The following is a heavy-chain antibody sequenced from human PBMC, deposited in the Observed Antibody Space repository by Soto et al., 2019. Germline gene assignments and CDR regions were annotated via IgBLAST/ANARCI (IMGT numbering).Heavy chain of an antibody. CDR2: ITWNSRVL. D-gene: IGHD3-3*01. J-gene: IGHJ4*02. V-gene: IGHV3-9*01. Sequence: PGGSLRLSCVGTGLNFDDFAMHWVRQAPGKGLEWVSGITWNSRVLAYADSVKGRFTISRDNARNSLYLQMDSLRDEDTALYYCAKGRXDFWSPXYFDSWGQGTLVTVSS. CDR1: GLNFDDFA. CDR3: AKGRXDFWSPXYFDS.